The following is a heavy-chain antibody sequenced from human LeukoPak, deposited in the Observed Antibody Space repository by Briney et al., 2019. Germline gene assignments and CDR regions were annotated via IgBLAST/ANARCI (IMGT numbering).Heavy chain of an antibody. CDR2: IKSDGSST. V-gene: IGHV3-74*01. D-gene: IGHD6-13*01. Sequence: GGTLRLSCAASGFTFTNYRMDWVRQAPGKGLVWVSRIKSDGSSTNYADSVKGRFTISRDNAKNTLYLQMNSLRVDDTAVYYCHAGGTIEAARTWGQGTLVTVSS. J-gene: IGHJ4*02. CDR3: HAGGTIEAART. CDR1: GFTFTNYR.